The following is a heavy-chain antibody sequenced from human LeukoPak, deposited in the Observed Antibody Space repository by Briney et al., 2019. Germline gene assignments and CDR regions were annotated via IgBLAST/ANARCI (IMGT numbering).Heavy chain of an antibody. CDR3: ARDPPRIVVVVAATNYYGMDV. CDR1: GYTFTSYG. CDR2: ISAYNGNT. J-gene: IGHJ6*02. Sequence: ASVKVSCKASGYTFTSYGISWVRQAPGQGLEWMGWISAYNGNTNYAQKLQGRVTMTTDTSTSTAYMELRSLRSDDTAVYYCARDPPRIVVVVAATNYYGMDVWGQGTTVAVSS. V-gene: IGHV1-18*01. D-gene: IGHD2-15*01.